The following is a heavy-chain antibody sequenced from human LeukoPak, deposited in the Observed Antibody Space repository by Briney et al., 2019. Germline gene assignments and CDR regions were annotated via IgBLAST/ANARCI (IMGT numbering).Heavy chain of an antibody. D-gene: IGHD2-8*01. V-gene: IGHV1-2*02. J-gene: IGHJ4*02. CDR1: GYTFTDFY. CDR2: INPNSGGT. CDR3: ARVAVLMLYGSSFYYFDY. Sequence: ASVKVSCKASGYTFTDFYIHWVRQAPGQGLEWMGWINPNSGGTNYAQKFQARVTMTRDTSISTAYIELSRLRSDDTAVYYCARVAVLMLYGSSFYYFDYWGQGALVTVSS.